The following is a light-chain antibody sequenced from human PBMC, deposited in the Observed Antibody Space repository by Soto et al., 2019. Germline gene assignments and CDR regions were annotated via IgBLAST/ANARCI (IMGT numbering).Light chain of an antibody. V-gene: IGKV3-20*01. CDR3: QHFENSGLT. Sequence: EIVLTQSPGTLSLSPGERATLSCRASHIVSSSYLAWYQQKPGQAPRLLIYGASSRATGIPDRFSGSGSGTDVTLTISRLEPEDFALFYCQHFENSGLTFGGGTKVEIK. CDR2: GAS. J-gene: IGKJ4*01. CDR1: HIVSSSY.